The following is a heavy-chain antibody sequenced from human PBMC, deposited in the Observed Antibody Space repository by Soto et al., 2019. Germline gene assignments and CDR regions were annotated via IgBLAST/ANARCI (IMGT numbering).Heavy chain of an antibody. CDR2: ISYDGSNK. Sequence: HPGGSLRLSCAASGFTFSSYGMHWVRQAPGKGLEWVAVISYDGSNKYYADSVKGRFTISRDNSKNTLYLQMNSLRAEDTAVYYCAKRRWVVDDYGMDVWGQGTTVTVSS. J-gene: IGHJ6*02. D-gene: IGHD2-15*01. CDR1: GFTFSSYG. V-gene: IGHV3-30*18. CDR3: AKRRWVVDDYGMDV.